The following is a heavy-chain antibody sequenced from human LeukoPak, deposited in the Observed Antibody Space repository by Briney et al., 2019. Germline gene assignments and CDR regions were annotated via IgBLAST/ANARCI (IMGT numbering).Heavy chain of an antibody. CDR1: GFTFSSYG. J-gene: IGHJ6*02. CDR3: ARDAAATDGMDV. D-gene: IGHD2-15*01. Sequence: GGSLRLSCAASGFTFSSYGMHWVRQAPGKGLEWVAVIWYDGSNKYYADSVKGRFTISRDNSKNTLYLQMNSLRAEDTAVYYCARDAAATDGMDVWGQGTTVTVS. V-gene: IGHV3-33*01. CDR2: IWYDGSNK.